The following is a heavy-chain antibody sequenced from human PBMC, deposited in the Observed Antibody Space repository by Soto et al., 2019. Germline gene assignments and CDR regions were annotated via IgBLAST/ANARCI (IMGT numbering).Heavy chain of an antibody. J-gene: IGHJ5*02. CDR2: IYYRGST. Sequence: QLQLQESGPGLVKPSETLSLTCTVSGGSISSSSYYWCWIRQPPGKGPEWIGSIYYRGSTYYNPSLKSRVTISVDTSKNQSSPTLSSVTDADTAVYYCARLGCSYGYNWFDPWGQGTMVTVSS. D-gene: IGHD5-18*01. V-gene: IGHV4-39*01. CDR3: ARLGCSYGYNWFDP. CDR1: GGSISSSSYY.